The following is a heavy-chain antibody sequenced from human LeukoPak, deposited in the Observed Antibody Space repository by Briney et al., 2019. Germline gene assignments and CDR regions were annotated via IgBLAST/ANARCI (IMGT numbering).Heavy chain of an antibody. V-gene: IGHV1-18*01. CDR1: GYTFTSYG. J-gene: IGHJ4*02. CDR2: ISAYNGNT. CDR3: ARDHMTTVTTLWVY. Sequence: ASVKVSCKASGYTFTSYGISWVRQAPGQGLQWMGWISAYNGNTNYAQKPQGRVTMTTDTSTSTAYMELRSLRSDDTAVYYCARDHMTTVTTLWVYWGQGTLVTVSS. D-gene: IGHD4-17*01.